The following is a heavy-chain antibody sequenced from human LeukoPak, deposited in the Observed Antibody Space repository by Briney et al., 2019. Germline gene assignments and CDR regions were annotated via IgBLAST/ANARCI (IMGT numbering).Heavy chain of an antibody. CDR2: INPAGSDT. V-gene: IGHV3-7*03. CDR1: AFTFSSYT. Sequence: PGGSLRLSCAASAFTFSSYTMNWVRQAPGKGLEWVANINPAGSDTYYVDSVKGRFTISRDNAKKSTFLQMNSLRVEETALYYCMKWGSAADIQDWGQGTLVTVSS. CDR3: MKWGSAADIQD. J-gene: IGHJ4*02. D-gene: IGHD6-25*01.